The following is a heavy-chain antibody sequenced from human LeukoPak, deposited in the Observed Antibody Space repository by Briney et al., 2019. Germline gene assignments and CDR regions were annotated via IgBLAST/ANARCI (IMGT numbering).Heavy chain of an antibody. CDR2: IYYSGST. V-gene: IGHV4-39*07. D-gene: IGHD3-10*01. CDR3: ARAVGSGSFQTYYYYMDV. CDR1: GGSISSSSYY. Sequence: SETLALTCTVSGGSISSSSYYWGWIRQPPGKGLEWIGSIYYSGSTYYNPSLKSRVTVSVDTSKNQFSLKLSSVTAADTAVYYCARAVGSGSFQTYYYYMDVWGKGTTVTISS. J-gene: IGHJ6*03.